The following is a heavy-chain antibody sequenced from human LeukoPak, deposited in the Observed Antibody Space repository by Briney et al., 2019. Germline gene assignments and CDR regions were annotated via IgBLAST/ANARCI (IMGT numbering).Heavy chain of an antibody. V-gene: IGHV5-51*01. CDR3: ARQVAADASYYYYYGMDV. CDR2: IYPGDSDT. Sequence: GESLKISCKGSGYSFTSYWIGWVRQMPGKGLEWMGIIYPGDSDTRYSPSFQGQVTISADKSISTVYLQWSSLKASDTAMYYCARQVAADASYYYYYGMDVWGQGTTVTVSS. CDR1: GYSFTSYW. D-gene: IGHD6-13*01. J-gene: IGHJ6*02.